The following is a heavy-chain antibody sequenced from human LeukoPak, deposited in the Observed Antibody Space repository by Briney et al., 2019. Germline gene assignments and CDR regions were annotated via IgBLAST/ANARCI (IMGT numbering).Heavy chain of an antibody. CDR2: INHSGST. D-gene: IGHD4-17*01. CDR1: GGSISGYY. Sequence: SETLSLTCTVSGGSISGYYWSWIRQPPGKGLEWIGEINHSGSTNYNPSLKSRVTISVDTSKNQFSLKLSSVTAADTAVYYCARGMTTVTKGMGYWGQGTLVTVSS. J-gene: IGHJ4*02. CDR3: ARGMTTVTKGMGY. V-gene: IGHV4-34*01.